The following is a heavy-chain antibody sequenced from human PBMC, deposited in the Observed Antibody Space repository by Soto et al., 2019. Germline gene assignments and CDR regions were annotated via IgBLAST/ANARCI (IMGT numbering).Heavy chain of an antibody. Sequence: PGESLKISCKGSGYSFTSYWIGWVRRMPGKGLEWMGIIYPSDSDTRYSPSFQGQVTISADKSIDTAYLQWSSLKASDTAMYYCARLSLVGSTWYGVDYWGQGTLVTVSS. CDR1: GYSFTSYW. CDR2: IYPSDSDT. V-gene: IGHV5-51*01. J-gene: IGHJ4*02. D-gene: IGHD6-13*01. CDR3: ARLSLVGSTWYGVDY.